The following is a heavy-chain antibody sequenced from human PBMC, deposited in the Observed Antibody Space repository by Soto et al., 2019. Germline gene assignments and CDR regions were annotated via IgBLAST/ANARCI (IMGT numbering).Heavy chain of an antibody. CDR3: AKDHITMIVVVNRGYFDY. V-gene: IGHV3-23*04. D-gene: IGHD3-22*01. CDR2: ISGSGDST. CDR1: GGTFSSYA. J-gene: IGHJ4*02. Sequence: VQLVQSGAEVKKPGSSVKVSCKASGGTFSSYAMSWVRQAPGRGLEWVSTISGSGDSTYYADSVKGRFTISRDNSKNTLYLQMNSLRAEDTAVYYCAKDHITMIVVVNRGYFDYWGQGTLVTVSS.